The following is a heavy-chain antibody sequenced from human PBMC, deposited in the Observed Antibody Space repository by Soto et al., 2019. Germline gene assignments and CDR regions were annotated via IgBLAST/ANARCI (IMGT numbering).Heavy chain of an antibody. CDR2: ISSSSAYI. J-gene: IGHJ6*02. CDR3: XXXXXXXXGMDV. CDR1: GFTFSSHT. Sequence: EVQLVESGGGLVKPGGSLRLSCAASGFTFSSHTMTWXXXXXXXXLEWVSSISSSSAYIHYADSVKGRFTISRDNANXXXXXXXXXXXXXXXXXXXXXXXXXXXXGMDVWGQGTTVSVSS. V-gene: IGHV3-21*01.